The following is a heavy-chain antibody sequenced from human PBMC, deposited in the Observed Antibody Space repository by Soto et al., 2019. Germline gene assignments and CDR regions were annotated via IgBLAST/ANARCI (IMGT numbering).Heavy chain of an antibody. CDR3: AHRPIVGAAI. Sequence: PSETLSLTCAVLGGSISNSNWWTWVRQPPGKGLDWIGEIFRSGSTNYNSSLMGRVTISVDKANNQFSLKLSSVTAADTAVYYCAHRPIVGAAIWGQGTLVTVSS. D-gene: IGHD1-26*01. V-gene: IGHV4-4*02. J-gene: IGHJ4*02. CDR1: GGSISNSNW. CDR2: IFRSGST.